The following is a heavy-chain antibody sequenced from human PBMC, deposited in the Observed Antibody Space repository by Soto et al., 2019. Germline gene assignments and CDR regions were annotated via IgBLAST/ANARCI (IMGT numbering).Heavy chain of an antibody. J-gene: IGHJ4*02. CDR3: ANRAAGPFDY. CDR1: GFTFISYA. V-gene: IGHV3-23*01. CDR2: ISGSGGST. D-gene: IGHD6-19*01. Sequence: GSLRLSCAASGFTFISYAISFFRHSPGKWLEWVSAISGSGGSTYYADSVKGRFTISRDNSKNTLYLQMNSLRAEDTAVYYCANRAAGPFDYWGQGTLVTSPQ.